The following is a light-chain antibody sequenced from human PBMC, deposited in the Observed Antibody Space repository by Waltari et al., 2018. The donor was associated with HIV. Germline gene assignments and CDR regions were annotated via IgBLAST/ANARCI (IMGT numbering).Light chain of an antibody. CDR3: QQYYGIPLT. CDR1: QSVTSTY. V-gene: IGKV3-20*01. J-gene: IGKJ4*01. Sequence: EIVLTQSPDTLSLSPGEGATLSCRASQSVTSTYLAWYQQKPGQPPRLLIYAASRRATGIPDRFSGSGSGTDFTLSISRLEPEDFAVYYCQQYYGIPLTFGGGTKVEIK. CDR2: AAS.